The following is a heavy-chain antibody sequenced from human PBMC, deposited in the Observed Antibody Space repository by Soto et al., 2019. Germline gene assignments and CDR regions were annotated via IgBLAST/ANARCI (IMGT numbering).Heavy chain of an antibody. J-gene: IGHJ4*02. Sequence: ASETLSLTCTVSGGSISSYYWSWIRQPPGKGLEWIGYVHDSWGSHYNPSLKSRVAISLDTSKSQFSLKLTSVTATDTALYYCVRSKGGYSYGTPFDYWGQGTLVTVSS. CDR3: VRSKGGYSYGTPFDY. CDR2: VHDSWGS. V-gene: IGHV4-59*08. D-gene: IGHD5-18*01. CDR1: GGSISSYY.